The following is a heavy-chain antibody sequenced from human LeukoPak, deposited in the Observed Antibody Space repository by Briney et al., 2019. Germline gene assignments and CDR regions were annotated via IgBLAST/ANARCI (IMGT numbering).Heavy chain of an antibody. V-gene: IGHV1-8*01. D-gene: IGHD6-19*01. CDR1: GYTFTTYD. Sequence: ASVKVSCKASGYTFTTYDINWVRQATGQGLEWMGWMNPNSGNTGYTQKFQGRVTMTRNTSISTAYMELSSLRSEDTAVYYCARGRGSGHKENWFDPWGQGTLITVSS. J-gene: IGHJ5*02. CDR3: ARGRGSGHKENWFDP. CDR2: MNPNSGNT.